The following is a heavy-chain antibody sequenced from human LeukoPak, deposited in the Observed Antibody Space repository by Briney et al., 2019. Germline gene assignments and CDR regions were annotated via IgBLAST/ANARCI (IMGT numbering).Heavy chain of an antibody. CDR2: ISGSSSYV. J-gene: IGHJ4*02. Sequence: NPGGSLRLSCATSGFTFTTYSMNWVRQAPGKGLEWVSSISGSSSYVYYADSVKGRFTIFRDNAHNSLHLQMNSLRAEDTAVYYCARDHYGGYDLDYWAREPWSPSPQ. D-gene: IGHD5-12*01. CDR3: ARDHYGGYDLDY. CDR1: GFTFTTYS. V-gene: IGHV3-21*01.